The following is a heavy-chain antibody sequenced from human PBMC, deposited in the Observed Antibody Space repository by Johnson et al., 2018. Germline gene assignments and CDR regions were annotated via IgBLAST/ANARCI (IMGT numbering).Heavy chain of an antibody. CDR3: VRDLSTTTGGYFQH. CDR1: GFTFSHYA. CDR2: ISYDGNHQ. Sequence: QVQLQESGGGVVQXGRSXRLXCAASGFTFSHYAVHWVRQPPGKGLEWLALISYDGNHQYYADSVKGRFSISRDNSKNTLYLQMSSRRAEDTAVYYCVRDLSTTTGGYFQHWGQGTLVTVSS. V-gene: IGHV3-30-3*01. J-gene: IGHJ1*01. D-gene: IGHD1-14*01.